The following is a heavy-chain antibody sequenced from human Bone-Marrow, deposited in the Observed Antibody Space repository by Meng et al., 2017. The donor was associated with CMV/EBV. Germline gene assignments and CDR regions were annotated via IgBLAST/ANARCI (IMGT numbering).Heavy chain of an antibody. J-gene: IGHJ4*02. CDR3: AREYYDFWSGYYTGSQFDY. CDR1: TVSSYW. CDR2: INSDGSST. Sequence: TVSSYWMHWVRQSPGKGLVWVSRINSDGSSTSYADSVKGRFTISRDNAKNTLYLQMNSLRAEDTAVYYCAREYYDFWSGYYTGSQFDYWGQGTLVTVSS. V-gene: IGHV3-74*01. D-gene: IGHD3-3*01.